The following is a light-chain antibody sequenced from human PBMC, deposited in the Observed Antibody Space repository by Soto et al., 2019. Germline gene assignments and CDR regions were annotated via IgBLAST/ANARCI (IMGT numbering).Light chain of an antibody. CDR1: SSDVGGYDY. CDR3: SSYSISTAYL. Sequence: QSALTQPASVSGSPGQSITISCTGTSSDVGGYDYVSWYQLHPGKAPKLMVFEVNNRPSGVSYRFSGSKSGNTASLTISGIQAEDEADYFCSSYSISTAYLFGTGTKVTVL. J-gene: IGLJ1*01. V-gene: IGLV2-14*01. CDR2: EVN.